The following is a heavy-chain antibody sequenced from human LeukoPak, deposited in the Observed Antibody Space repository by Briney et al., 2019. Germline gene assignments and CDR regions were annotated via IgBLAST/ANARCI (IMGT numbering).Heavy chain of an antibody. Sequence: ASVKVSCKASGGTFSSYAISWVRQAPGQGLEWMGRIIPILGIANYAQKFQGRVTITADKSTSTAYMELSSLRSEDTAVYYCAGEAYDYVWGSSSFDYWGQGTLVTVSS. D-gene: IGHD3-16*01. V-gene: IGHV1-69*04. CDR3: AGEAYDYVWGSSSFDY. CDR1: GGTFSSYA. J-gene: IGHJ4*02. CDR2: IIPILGIA.